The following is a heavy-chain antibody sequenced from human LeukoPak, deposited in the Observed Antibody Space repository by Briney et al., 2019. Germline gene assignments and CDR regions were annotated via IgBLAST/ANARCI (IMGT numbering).Heavy chain of an antibody. CDR1: GGTFSNYA. Sequence: ASVKVSCKASGGTFSNYAITWVRQAPGQGLEWMGGIIPIFGTANYAQKFQGRVTITADESASTAYMELSSLRSEDTAVYYCARGVGTVMVSCDYWGQGTLVTVSS. CDR2: IIPIFGTA. D-gene: IGHD5-18*01. CDR3: ARGVGTVMVSCDY. V-gene: IGHV1-69*13. J-gene: IGHJ4*02.